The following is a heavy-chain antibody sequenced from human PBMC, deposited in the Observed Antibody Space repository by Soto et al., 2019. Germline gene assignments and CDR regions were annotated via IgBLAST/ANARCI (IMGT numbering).Heavy chain of an antibody. V-gene: IGHV4-59*01. D-gene: IGHD6-13*01. CDR2: IYYSGST. J-gene: IGHJ5*02. CDR3: ARWDIAAAGTLRPPNNWFDP. CDR1: GGSISSYY. Sequence: SETLSLTCTVSGGSISSYYWSWIRQPPGKGLEWIGYIYYSGSTNYNPSLKSRVTISVDTSKNQFSLKLSSVTAADTAVYYCARWDIAAAGTLRPPNNWFDPWGQGTLVTVSS.